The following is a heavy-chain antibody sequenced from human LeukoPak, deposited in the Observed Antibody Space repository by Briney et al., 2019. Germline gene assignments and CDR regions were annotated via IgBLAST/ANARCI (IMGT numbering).Heavy chain of an antibody. CDR1: GGTFSSYA. J-gene: IGHJ6*02. D-gene: IGHD2-15*01. CDR3: AREPGGGYCSGGSCPVGKDV. CDR2: IIPILGIA. Sequence: SVKVSCKASGGTFSSYAISWVRQAPGQGLEWMGRIIPILGIANYAQKFQGRVTITRDTSASTAYMELSSLRSEDTAVYYCAREPGGGYCSGGSCPVGKDVWGQGTTVTVSS. V-gene: IGHV1-69*04.